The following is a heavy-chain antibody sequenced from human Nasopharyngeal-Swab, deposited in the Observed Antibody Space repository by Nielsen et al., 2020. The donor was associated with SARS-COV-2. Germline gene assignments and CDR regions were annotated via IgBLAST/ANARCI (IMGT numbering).Heavy chain of an antibody. J-gene: IGHJ4*02. D-gene: IGHD5-18*01. CDR1: GFTFSSYG. Sequence: GESLKISCAASGFTFSSYGMHWVRQAPGKGLEWVAVISYDGSNKYYADSVKGRFTISRDNSKNTLYLQMNSLRAEDTAVYYCAEGVYSYGYVADLYFDYWGQGTLVTVSS. CDR2: ISYDGSNK. CDR3: AEGVYSYGYVADLYFDY. V-gene: IGHV3-30*18.